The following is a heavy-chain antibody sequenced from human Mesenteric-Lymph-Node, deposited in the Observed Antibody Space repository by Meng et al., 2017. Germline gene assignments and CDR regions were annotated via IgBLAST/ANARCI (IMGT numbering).Heavy chain of an antibody. Sequence: EVQLVESGGNLVQPGESLILSCAASVFTLSNYWMDCVRQSPGKGLVWVSRINSEGSSTHYADSVKGRFTIAVDNAENTLYLQMNSLRAEDTAVYYCTRDLIGDYGEHFDYWGQGTLVTVSS. D-gene: IGHD4-17*01. J-gene: IGHJ4*02. CDR1: VFTLSNYW. CDR3: TRDLIGDYGEHFDY. V-gene: IGHV3-74*01. CDR2: INSEGSST.